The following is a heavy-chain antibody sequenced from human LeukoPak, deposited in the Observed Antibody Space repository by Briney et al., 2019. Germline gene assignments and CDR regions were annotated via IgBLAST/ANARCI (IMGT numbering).Heavy chain of an antibody. CDR2: TYYRSKWYN. D-gene: IGHD2/OR15-2a*01. J-gene: IGHJ6*02. CDR3: AGDPFHAGDHGMDV. CDR1: GDSVSSNSAA. V-gene: IGHV6-1*01. Sequence: SQTLSLTCAISGDSVSSNSAAWNWIRQSPSRGLEWLGRTYYRSKWYNDYAVSVKSRITINPDTSKNQFSLQLNSVTTEDTAVYYCAGDPFHAGDHGMDVWGQGTTVTVSS.